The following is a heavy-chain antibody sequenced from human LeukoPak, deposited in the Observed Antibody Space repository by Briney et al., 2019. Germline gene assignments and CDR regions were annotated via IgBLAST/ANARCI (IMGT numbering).Heavy chain of an antibody. V-gene: IGHV3-11*01. CDR3: ARAGPSSWYSPDYYYGMDV. J-gene: IGHJ6*02. CDR2: ISSSGSTI. CDR1: GFTFSDYY. Sequence: PGGSLRLSCAASGFTFSDYYMSWIRQAPGKGLEWVSYISSSGSTIYYADSVKGRFTISRDNAKNSLYLQMNSLRAEDTAVYYCARAGPSSWYSPDYYYGMDVWGQGTTVTVSS. D-gene: IGHD6-13*01.